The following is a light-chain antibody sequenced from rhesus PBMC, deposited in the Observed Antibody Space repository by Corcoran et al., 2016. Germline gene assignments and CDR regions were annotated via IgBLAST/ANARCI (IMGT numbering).Light chain of an antibody. Sequence: DIQLTQSPSSLSASVGDRVTITCRASQGISSYLAWYQQKPGKAPKLLIYDASNLQSGVPSRFSGRGSGTDFTLTISSLQPEDFAVYYCQQRNSYPLTFGGGTKVEIK. CDR1: QGISSY. CDR3: QQRNSYPLT. V-gene: IGKV1-38*01. J-gene: IGKJ4*01. CDR2: DAS.